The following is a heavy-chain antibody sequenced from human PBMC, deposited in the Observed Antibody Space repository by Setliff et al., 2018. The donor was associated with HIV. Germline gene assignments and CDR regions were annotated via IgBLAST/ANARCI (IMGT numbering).Heavy chain of an antibody. CDR2: IYQTANT. Sequence: LSLTCAVSGYSISSGHYWGWIRQPPGKGLEWIGSIYQTANTFYSPSLKSRAAISVDTSKNQFSLKLSSVTAADTAVYYCARVAVSRLLWFGELSPGAFDIWGQGTMVTVSS. D-gene: IGHD3-10*01. CDR3: ARVAVSRLLWFGELSPGAFDI. CDR1: GYSISSGHY. J-gene: IGHJ3*02. V-gene: IGHV4-38-2*01.